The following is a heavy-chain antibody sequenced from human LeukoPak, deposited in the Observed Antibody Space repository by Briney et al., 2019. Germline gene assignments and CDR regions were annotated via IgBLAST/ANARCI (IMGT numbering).Heavy chain of an antibody. J-gene: IGHJ4*02. Sequence: GGSLRLSCSASGFTFTDYYMSWIRQAPGKGLEWVSYIGPSGTVIYYGDSVKGRFTISRGNAKKSLYLQMNSLRAEDTAVYYCARDYNCWGQGTLVTVSS. CDR1: GFTFTDYY. CDR3: ARDYNC. D-gene: IGHD3-10*01. V-gene: IGHV3-11*01. CDR2: IGPSGTVI.